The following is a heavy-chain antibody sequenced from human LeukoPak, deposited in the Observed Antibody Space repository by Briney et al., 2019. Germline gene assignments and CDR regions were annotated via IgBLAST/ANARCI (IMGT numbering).Heavy chain of an antibody. D-gene: IGHD2-15*01. CDR3: ARWARYCSGGSCSGDY. CDR1: GYTFTGYY. J-gene: IGHJ4*02. CDR2: INPNSGGT. V-gene: IGHV1-2*02. Sequence: ASVKVSCKASGYTFTGYYMHWVRQAPGQGLEWMGWINPNSGGTNYAQKLQGRVTMTTDTSTSTAYMELRSLRSDDTAVYYCARWARYCSGGSCSGDYWGQGTLATVSS.